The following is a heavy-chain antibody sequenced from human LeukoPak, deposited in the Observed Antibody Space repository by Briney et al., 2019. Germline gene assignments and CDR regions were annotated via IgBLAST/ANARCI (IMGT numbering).Heavy chain of an antibody. J-gene: IGHJ6*03. V-gene: IGHV1-18*01. D-gene: IGHD3-3*01. CDR1: GYTFTSYG. Sequence: ASVKVSCKASGYTFTSYGISWVRQAPGQGLEWMGWISAYNGDTNYAQKLQGRVTMATDTSTSTAYMELRSLRSDDTAVYYCARGSDYDFWSGYSNYYYMDVWGKGTTVTVSS. CDR2: ISAYNGDT. CDR3: ARGSDYDFWSGYSNYYYMDV.